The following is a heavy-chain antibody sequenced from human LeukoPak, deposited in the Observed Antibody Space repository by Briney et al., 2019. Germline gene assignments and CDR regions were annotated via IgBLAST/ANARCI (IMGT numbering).Heavy chain of an antibody. CDR3: ARIAQTGSYDIFEY. CDR1: GGSFSGYY. V-gene: IGHV4-34*01. J-gene: IGHJ4*02. D-gene: IGHD3-10*01. CDR2: INHSGST. Sequence: SETLSLTCAVYGGSFSGYYWSWIRQPPGKGLEWIGEINHSGSTNYNPSLKSRVTILVDPSKNQFSLKLSSVAAADTAVYYRARIAQTGSYDIFEYWGQGTLVTVSS.